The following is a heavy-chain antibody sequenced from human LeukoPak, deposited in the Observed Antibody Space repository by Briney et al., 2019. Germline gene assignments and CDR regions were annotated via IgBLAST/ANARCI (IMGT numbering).Heavy chain of an antibody. D-gene: IGHD3-22*01. Sequence: PSETLSLTCTVSGSSINSYYWSWLRQPPGKGLEWIGYIYYSGSTNYNPALKSRVTISEDTSKNQISLKLSSVTAADTAVYYCARVRGYYDSSGYDYGGQGTLVTVSS. J-gene: IGHJ4*02. CDR3: ARVRGYYDSSGYDY. V-gene: IGHV4-59*01. CDR2: IYYSGST. CDR1: GSSINSYY.